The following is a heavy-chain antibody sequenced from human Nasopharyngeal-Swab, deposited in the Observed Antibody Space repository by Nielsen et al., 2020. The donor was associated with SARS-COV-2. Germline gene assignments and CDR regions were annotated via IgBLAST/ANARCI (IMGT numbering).Heavy chain of an antibody. CDR1: GYTFTSYA. CDR2: INAGNGNT. V-gene: IGHV1-3*01. Sequence: ASVKVSCKASGYTFTSYAMHWVRQAPGQRLAWMGWINAGNGNTKYSQKFQGRVTITRDTSASTAYMELSSLRSEDTAVYYCARSYDYYDSSGYDYWGQGTLVTVSS. D-gene: IGHD3-22*01. CDR3: ARSYDYYDSSGYDY. J-gene: IGHJ4*02.